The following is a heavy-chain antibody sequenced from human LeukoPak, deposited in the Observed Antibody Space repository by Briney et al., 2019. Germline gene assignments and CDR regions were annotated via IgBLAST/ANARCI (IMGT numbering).Heavy chain of an antibody. CDR3: ARDSDYYDSSGGGY. CDR2: INPNSGGT. CDR1: GYTFTGYY. D-gene: IGHD3-22*01. J-gene: IGHJ4*02. Sequence: ASVKVSCKASGYTFTGYYMHWVRQAPGQGLEWMGWINPNSGGTNYAQKFQGRVTMTRDTSISTAYMELSRLRSDDTAVYYCARDSDYYDSSGGGYWGQGTLVTVSS. V-gene: IGHV1-2*02.